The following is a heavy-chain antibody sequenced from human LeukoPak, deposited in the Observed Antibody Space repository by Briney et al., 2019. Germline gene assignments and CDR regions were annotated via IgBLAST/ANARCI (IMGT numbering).Heavy chain of an antibody. Sequence: ASVKVSCKAYGSSFTGYYMHWVRQAPGQGLEWMGWINPNSGVTNYAQKFQGRVTMTRDTSISTAYMELSRLRSDDKAVYYCASIALLGCCSGGSCYSGDYWGQGTLVTVSS. CDR2: INPNSGVT. V-gene: IGHV1-2*02. J-gene: IGHJ4*02. CDR3: ASIALLGCCSGGSCYSGDY. D-gene: IGHD2-15*01. CDR1: GSSFTGYY.